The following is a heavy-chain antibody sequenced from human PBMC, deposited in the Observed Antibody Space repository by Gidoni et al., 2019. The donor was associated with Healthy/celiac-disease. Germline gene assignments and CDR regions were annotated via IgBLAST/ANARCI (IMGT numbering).Heavy chain of an antibody. D-gene: IGHD2-15*01. V-gene: IGHV3-30*18. CDR3: AKEYCSGGSCYDLFDY. J-gene: IGHJ4*02. CDR2: ISYDGSDK. Sequence: QVQLVESGGGVVQPGRSLRLSCAAPGFTFSSYGMHWVRQAPGKELEWVAVISYDGSDKYYADSVKGRFTISRDNSKNTLYLQMNSLRAEDTAVYYCAKEYCSGGSCYDLFDYWGQGTLVTVSS. CDR1: GFTFSSYG.